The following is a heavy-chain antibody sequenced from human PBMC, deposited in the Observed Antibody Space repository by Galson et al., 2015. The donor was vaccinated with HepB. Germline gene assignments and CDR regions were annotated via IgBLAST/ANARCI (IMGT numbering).Heavy chain of an antibody. CDR2: IYYSGNT. CDR3: AREVAGFYDY. D-gene: IGHD2/OR15-2a*01. Sequence: LSLTCSVTGGSISSYYWSWIRQSPGKGLEWIGYIYYSGNTHYNPSLESRVTISLDPSKKEFSLRLSSVTAADTAVYFCAREVAGFYDYWDKGILVTVSS. J-gene: IGHJ4*02. V-gene: IGHV4-59*01. CDR1: GGSISSYY.